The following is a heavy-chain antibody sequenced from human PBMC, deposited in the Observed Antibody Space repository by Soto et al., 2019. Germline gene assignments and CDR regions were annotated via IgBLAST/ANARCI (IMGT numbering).Heavy chain of an antibody. CDR2: ISSSGSTI. Sequence: GGSLRLSCAASGFTFSSYEMNWVRQAPGKGLEWVSYISSSGSTIYYADSVKGRFTISRDNAKNSLYLQMNSLRAEDTAVYYSASPEVERLSPYYYCMDVWGQGTPVTVSS. CDR1: GFTFSSYE. J-gene: IGHJ6*02. D-gene: IGHD1-1*01. CDR3: ASPEVERLSPYYYCMDV. V-gene: IGHV3-48*03.